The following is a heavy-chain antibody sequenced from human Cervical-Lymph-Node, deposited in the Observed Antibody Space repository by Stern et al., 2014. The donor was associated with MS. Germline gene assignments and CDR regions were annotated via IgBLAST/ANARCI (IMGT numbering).Heavy chain of an antibody. D-gene: IGHD3-3*01. Sequence: EVQLVESGGGLVQPGGSLRLSCGASGFTVSSYWMSWVRQSPGKGLEWVATIKPDGTQKSYVDSVKGRFTIFRDNAKNSLSLQMNSLRVDDTAVYYCARTRGSIFGVDVSFFDFWGQGTLVAVSS. CDR1: GFTVSSYW. CDR2: IKPDGTQK. J-gene: IGHJ4*02. V-gene: IGHV3-7*03. CDR3: ARTRGSIFGVDVSFFDF.